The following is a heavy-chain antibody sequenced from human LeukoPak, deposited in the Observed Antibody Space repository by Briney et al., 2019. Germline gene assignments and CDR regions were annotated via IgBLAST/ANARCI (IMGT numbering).Heavy chain of an antibody. J-gene: IGHJ6*02. CDR2: IYSGGST. CDR3: ARAFRITGDYYYYGMDV. Sequence: GGSLRLSCAASGFTVSSNYMSWVRQAPGKGLEWVSAIYSGGSTYYADSVKGRFTISRDNSKNTLYLQMNSLRAEDTAVYYCARAFRITGDYYYYGMDVWGQGTTVTVSS. V-gene: IGHV3-53*01. D-gene: IGHD1-14*01. CDR1: GFTVSSNY.